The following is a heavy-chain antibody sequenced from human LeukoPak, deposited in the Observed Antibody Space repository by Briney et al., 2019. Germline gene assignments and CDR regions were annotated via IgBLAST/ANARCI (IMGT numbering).Heavy chain of an antibody. CDR3: AREPVTYGDEAYFDY. CDR2: ISHSGST. V-gene: IGHV4-59*01. CDR1: GGSISSYY. J-gene: IGHJ4*02. Sequence: SETLSLTCSVSGGSISSYYRSWIRQPPGKGLEWIGYISHSGSTNYNPSLKSRVTISVDTSKNQFSLKLSSVTAADTAVYYCAREPVTYGDEAYFDYWGQGTLVTVSS. D-gene: IGHD4-17*01.